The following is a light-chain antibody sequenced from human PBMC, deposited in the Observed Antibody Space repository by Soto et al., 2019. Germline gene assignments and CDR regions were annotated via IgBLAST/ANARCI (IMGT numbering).Light chain of an antibody. J-gene: IGKJ1*01. V-gene: IGKV1-5*01. CDR3: QYWGTSRT. CDR2: DAS. CDR1: QSISSW. Sequence: DIQMTQSPSTLSASVGDRVTITCRASQSISSWLAWYQQKPGKAPKLLIYDASSLESGVPSRFSGSGSGTEFTLTISGLEPEDSAVYYCQYWGTSRTFGQGTKVEI.